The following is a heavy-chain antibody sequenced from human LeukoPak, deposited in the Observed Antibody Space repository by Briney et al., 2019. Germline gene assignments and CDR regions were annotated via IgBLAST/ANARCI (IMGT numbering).Heavy chain of an antibody. J-gene: IGHJ4*02. CDR2: ISAYNGNT. Sequence: GASVKVSCKASVYTFTSYGISWVRQARGQGLEWMGWISAYNGNTNYAQKLQGRVTMTTDTSTSTAYMELRSLRSDDTAVYYCARDCSSTSCYGGFDYWGQETLVTVSS. CDR3: ARDCSSTSCYGGFDY. CDR1: VYTFTSYG. V-gene: IGHV1-18*01. D-gene: IGHD2-2*01.